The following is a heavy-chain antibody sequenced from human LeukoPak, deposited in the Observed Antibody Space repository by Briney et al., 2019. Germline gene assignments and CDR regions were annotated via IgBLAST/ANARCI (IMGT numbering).Heavy chain of an antibody. CDR1: GFTFSSYW. CDR3: ARDQYGGYEGYYFDY. J-gene: IGHJ4*02. CDR2: IKQDGSEK. Sequence: PGGSLRLSCAASGFTFSSYWMSWVRQAPGKGLEWVANIKQDGSEKYYVDPVKGRFTISRDNAKNSLYLQMNSLRAEDTAVYYCARDQYGGYEGYYFDYWGQGTLVTVSS. D-gene: IGHD5-12*01. V-gene: IGHV3-7*01.